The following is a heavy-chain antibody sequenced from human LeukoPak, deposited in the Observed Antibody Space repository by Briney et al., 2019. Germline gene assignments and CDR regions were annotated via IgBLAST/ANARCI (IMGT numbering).Heavy chain of an antibody. V-gene: IGHV1-2*02. CDR2: INPNSGGT. D-gene: IGHD6-13*01. CDR3: ARGVPGIAAAGAGWFDP. CDR1: GYTFTGYY. Sequence: ASVKVSCKASGYTFTGYYMHWVRQAPGQGLEWMGWINPNSGGTNYAQKFQGRVTMTRDTSISTAYMELSRLRSDDTAVYYCARGVPGIAAAGAGWFDPWGQGTLVTVSS. J-gene: IGHJ5*02.